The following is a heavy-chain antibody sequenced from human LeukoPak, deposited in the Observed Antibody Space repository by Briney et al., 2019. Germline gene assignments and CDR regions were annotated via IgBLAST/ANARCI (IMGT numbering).Heavy chain of an antibody. J-gene: IGHJ4*02. V-gene: IGHV3-33*01. CDR3: ARDGSGHFDSNGSFEY. D-gene: IGHD3-22*01. CDR1: GFTFSSFA. Sequence: GGSLRLFCAASGFTFSSFAMHWVRQSPGKGLEWVAVIWYDGSNKLYADSVKGRFTISRDNSRNTLYLQMNSLSAEDTAVYYCARDGSGHFDSNGSFEYWGQGTLVTVSS. CDR2: IWYDGSNK.